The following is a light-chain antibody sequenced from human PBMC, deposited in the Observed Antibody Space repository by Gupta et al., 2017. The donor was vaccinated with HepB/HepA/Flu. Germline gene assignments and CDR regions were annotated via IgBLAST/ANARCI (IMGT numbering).Light chain of an antibody. V-gene: IGKV3-20*01. J-gene: IGKJ1*01. Sequence: EIVLTQSPGTLSLSPGERATLSCRARQSVSSSYLAWYQQKPGQAPRLLIYGASSRATGIPDRFSGSGSGTDFTLTISRLEPEDFAVYYCQQDGSSPLTFGQGTKVEIK. CDR3: QQDGSSPLT. CDR1: QSVSSSY. CDR2: GAS.